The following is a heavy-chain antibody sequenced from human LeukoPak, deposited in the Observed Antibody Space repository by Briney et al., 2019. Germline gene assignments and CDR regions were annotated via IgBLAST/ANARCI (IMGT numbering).Heavy chain of an antibody. V-gene: IGHV4-4*07. CDR2: ILTSGDT. D-gene: IGHD1-1*01. J-gene: IGHJ3*02. Sequence: SETLSLTCTVSGGSLSGNAWNWVRQPAGKGLEWIGRILTSGDTVYNPSLESRVTMSLDTSKNQFSLKLNSLTAADTAVYYCARRFNSGNDDVFDIWGQGTMVAVSS. CDR3: ARRFNSGNDDVFDI. CDR1: GGSLSGNA.